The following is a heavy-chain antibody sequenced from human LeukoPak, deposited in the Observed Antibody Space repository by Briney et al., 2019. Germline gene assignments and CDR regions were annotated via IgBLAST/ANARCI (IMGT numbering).Heavy chain of an antibody. V-gene: IGHV1-69*05. CDR1: GGTFISYA. D-gene: IGHD2-2*01. CDR3: ARELVSTSSNWFDP. CDR2: IIPIFGTA. J-gene: IGHJ5*02. Sequence: SVKVSCKASGGTFISYAISWVRQAPGQGVEWMGGIIPIFGTANYAQKFQGRVTITTDESTSTAYMELSSLRSEDTAVYYCARELVSTSSNWFDPWGQGTLVTVSS.